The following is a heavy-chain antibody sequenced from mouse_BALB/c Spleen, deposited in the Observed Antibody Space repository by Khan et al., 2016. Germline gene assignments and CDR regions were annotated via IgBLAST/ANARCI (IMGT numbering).Heavy chain of an antibody. CDR1: GFTFTDYY. CDR2: ISNKANGYTT. V-gene: IGHV7-3*02. J-gene: IGHJ3*01. CDR3: ARDGSGYWFAY. Sequence: EVELVESGGGLVQPGGSLRLSCATSGFTFTDYYMSWVRQPPGKALVWLGFISNKANGYTTEYSASVKGRFTISRDISQSILYLQMNTLRAEDSATYYRARDGSGYWFAYWGQGTLVTVSA. D-gene: IGHD1-1*01.